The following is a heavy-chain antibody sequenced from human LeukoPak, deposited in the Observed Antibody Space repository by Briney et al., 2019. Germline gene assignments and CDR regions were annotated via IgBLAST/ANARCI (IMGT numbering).Heavy chain of an antibody. V-gene: IGHV1-2*02. J-gene: IGHJ5*02. D-gene: IGHD5-18*01. CDR1: GYTFTGYY. Sequence: GASVKVSCKASGYTFTGYYMHWVRQAPGQGLEWVGWINPNSGGTNYAQKFQGRVTMTRDTSISTAYMELSRLTSDDTAVYYCARDGYTYGDNWFDPWGQGTLVTVSS. CDR2: INPNSGGT. CDR3: ARDGYTYGDNWFDP.